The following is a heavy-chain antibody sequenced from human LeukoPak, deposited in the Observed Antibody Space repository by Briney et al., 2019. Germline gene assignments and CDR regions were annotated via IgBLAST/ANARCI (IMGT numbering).Heavy chain of an antibody. CDR2: IIPIFGTA. V-gene: IGHV1-69*13. D-gene: IGHD1-20*01. Sequence: ASAKVSCKASGGTFSSYAISWLRHAPGRGLEWLGGIIPIFGTANYAQKFQGRVTITADESTSTAYMGLSSLRSEDTAVYYCARSYREYNWNYYYYYMDVWGKGTTVTVSS. CDR3: ARSYREYNWNYYYYYMDV. CDR1: GGTFSSYA. J-gene: IGHJ6*03.